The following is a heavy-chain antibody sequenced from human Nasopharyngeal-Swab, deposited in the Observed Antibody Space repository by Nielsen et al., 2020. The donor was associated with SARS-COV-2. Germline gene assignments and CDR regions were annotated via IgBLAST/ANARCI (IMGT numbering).Heavy chain of an antibody. J-gene: IGHJ4*02. CDR3: ARGSSRGMFDY. CDR1: GFTFSRSA. CDR2: IGVSGTMT. Sequence: GESLKISCAASGFTFSRSALTWVRQAPGKGLEWVSAIGVSGTMTYYADFVRGRFTISRGNSKNTLCLQMNSLRAEDTAVYYCARGSSRGMFDYWGQGTLVTVCS. D-gene: IGHD6-13*01. V-gene: IGHV3-23*01.